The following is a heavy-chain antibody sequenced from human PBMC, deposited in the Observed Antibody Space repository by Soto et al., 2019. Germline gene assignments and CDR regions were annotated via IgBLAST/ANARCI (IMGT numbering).Heavy chain of an antibody. CDR1: GGSFSCYY. CDR3: ARGVTVTTDYFDY. CDR2: INHSGST. V-gene: IGHV4-34*01. D-gene: IGHD4-17*01. Sequence: SETLSLTCAVYGGSFSCYYWSWIRPPPGKGLEWIGEINHSGSTNYNPSLKSRVTISVDTSKNQFSLKLSSVTAADTAVYYCARGVTVTTDYFDYWGQGTLVTVSS. J-gene: IGHJ4*02.